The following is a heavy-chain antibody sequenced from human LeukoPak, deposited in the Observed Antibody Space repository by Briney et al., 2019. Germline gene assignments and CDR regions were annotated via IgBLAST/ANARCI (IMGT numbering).Heavy chain of an antibody. CDR3: ARDLDPTGNFDY. D-gene: IGHD1-14*01. Sequence: PSETLSLTCTVSGGSISSSSYYWGWIRQPPGKGLEWIGSIYYSGSTYYNPSLKSRVTISVDTSKNQFSLKLSSVTAADTAVYYCARDLDPTGNFDYWGQGTLVTVSS. J-gene: IGHJ4*02. V-gene: IGHV4-39*07. CDR2: IYYSGST. CDR1: GGSISSSSYY.